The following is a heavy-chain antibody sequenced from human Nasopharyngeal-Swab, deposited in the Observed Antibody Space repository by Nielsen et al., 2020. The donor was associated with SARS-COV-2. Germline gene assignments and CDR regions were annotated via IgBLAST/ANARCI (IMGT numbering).Heavy chain of an antibody. CDR3: ARDFTPEEGDY. V-gene: IGHV1-69*13. Sequence: SVKVSCKASGYTFTSYAISWVRQAPGQGLEWMGGIIPIFGTANYAQKFQGRVTITADESTSTAYMELSSLRSEDTAVYYCARDFTPEEGDYWGQGTLVTVSS. J-gene: IGHJ4*02. D-gene: IGHD1-14*01. CDR2: IIPIFGTA. CDR1: GYTFTSYA.